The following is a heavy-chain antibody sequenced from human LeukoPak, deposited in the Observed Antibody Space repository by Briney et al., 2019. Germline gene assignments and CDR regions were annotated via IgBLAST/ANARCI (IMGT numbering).Heavy chain of an antibody. CDR2: INHSGST. V-gene: IGHV4-34*01. D-gene: IGHD3-10*01. CDR3: ARGPYGSGSFYYYYYYMDV. Sequence: SETLSLTCAVYGGSFSGYYWSWIRQPPGKGLEWIGEINHSGSTNYNPSLKSRVTISVDTSKNQFSLKLSSVTAADTAVYYCARGPYGSGSFYYYYYYMDVWGKGTTVTVSS. CDR1: GGSFSGYY. J-gene: IGHJ6*03.